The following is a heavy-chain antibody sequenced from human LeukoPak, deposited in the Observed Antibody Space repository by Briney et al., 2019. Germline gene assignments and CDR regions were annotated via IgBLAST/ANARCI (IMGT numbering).Heavy chain of an antibody. D-gene: IGHD5-18*01. Sequence: GGSLRLSCAASGFVFSNYNMNWVGQAPGKGLEWVSYLSSSGGTVYYADSVKGRFTVSRDNARNSLYLQMNSLRAEDTAVYYCARAWSGYSFGYYYWGQGTLVTVSS. CDR2: LSSSGGTV. V-gene: IGHV3-48*01. CDR1: GFVFSNYN. J-gene: IGHJ4*02. CDR3: ARAWSGYSFGYYY.